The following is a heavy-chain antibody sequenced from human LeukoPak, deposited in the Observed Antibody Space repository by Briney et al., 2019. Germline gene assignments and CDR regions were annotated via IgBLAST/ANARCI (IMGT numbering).Heavy chain of an antibody. Sequence: SETLSLTCTVSGGSISSYYWSWIRQPPGKGLEWIGYIYYSGSTNYNPSLKSRVTISVDTSKNQFSLKLSSVIAADTAVYYCARAGQWLTFDYWGQGTLVTVSS. D-gene: IGHD6-19*01. CDR1: GGSISSYY. J-gene: IGHJ4*02. CDR2: IYYSGST. V-gene: IGHV4-59*01. CDR3: ARAGQWLTFDY.